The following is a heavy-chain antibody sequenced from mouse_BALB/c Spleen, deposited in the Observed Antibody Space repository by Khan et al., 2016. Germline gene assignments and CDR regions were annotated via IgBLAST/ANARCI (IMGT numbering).Heavy chain of an antibody. CDR3: KVITVVAHFDV. J-gene: IGHJ1*01. V-gene: IGHV14-4*02. D-gene: IGHD1-1*01. Sequence: VQLQQSGAELVRSGASVKLSCTASGCNIKDYYMHWVKQRPEQGLEWIGWIDPENGDTEYVPKFQGKATMTADTSSNTAYLQLSSLTSEDTAVYYCKVITVVAHFDVWGAGTTVTVSS. CDR1: GCNIKDYY. CDR2: IDPENGDT.